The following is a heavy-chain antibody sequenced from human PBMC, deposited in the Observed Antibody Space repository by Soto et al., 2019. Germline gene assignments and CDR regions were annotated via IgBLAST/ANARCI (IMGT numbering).Heavy chain of an antibody. V-gene: IGHV3-48*01. Sequence: PGGSLRLSCAASGFTFSSYSMNWVRQAPGKGLEWVSYISSSSSTIYYADSVKGRFTISRDNAKNSLYLQMNSLRAEDTDVYYCARDSGYSYGPLDYWGQGTLVTVSS. D-gene: IGHD5-18*01. J-gene: IGHJ4*02. CDR1: GFTFSSYS. CDR2: ISSSSSTI. CDR3: ARDSGYSYGPLDY.